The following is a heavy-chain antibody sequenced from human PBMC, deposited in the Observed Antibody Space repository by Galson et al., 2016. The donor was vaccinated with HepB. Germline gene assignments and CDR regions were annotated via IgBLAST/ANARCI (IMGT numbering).Heavy chain of an antibody. CDR1: GFTFSNYA. D-gene: IGHD6-19*01. Sequence: SLRLSCAASGFTFSNYAMSWVRQAPGKGLEWVSSISGTGSSTFYADSVKGRFTISRDKSKNTLYVQMNSLRVEDTVEYYCAKDRWGAVAGMGGLDYWGQGTLVTVSS. J-gene: IGHJ4*02. V-gene: IGHV3-23*01. CDR3: AKDRWGAVAGMGGLDY. CDR2: ISGTGSST.